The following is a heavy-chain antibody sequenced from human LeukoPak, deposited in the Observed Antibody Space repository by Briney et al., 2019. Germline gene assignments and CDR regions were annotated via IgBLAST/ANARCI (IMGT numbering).Heavy chain of an antibody. V-gene: IGHV3-49*04. CDR3: TRGNHYYDSSGYSY. CDR1: GFTFGDYA. J-gene: IGHJ4*02. Sequence: GRSLRLSCTASGFTFGDYAMSWVRQAPGNGLEWVGFIRSKAYGGTTEYAASVKGRFTISRDDSKSIAYLQMNSLKTEDTAVYYCTRGNHYYDSSGYSYWGQGTLVTVST. CDR2: IRSKAYGGTT. D-gene: IGHD3-22*01.